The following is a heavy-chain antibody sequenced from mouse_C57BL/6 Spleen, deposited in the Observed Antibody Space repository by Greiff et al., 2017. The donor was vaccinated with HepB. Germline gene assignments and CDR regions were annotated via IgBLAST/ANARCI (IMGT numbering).Heavy chain of an antibody. Sequence: QVQLKQSGAELVRPGTSVKVSCKASGYAFTNYLIEWVKQRPGQGLEWIGVINPGSGGTNYNEKFKGKATLTADKSSSTAYMQLSSLTSEDSAVYFCARGILRRYFDVWGTGTTVTVSS. D-gene: IGHD1-1*01. CDR1: GYAFTNYL. J-gene: IGHJ1*03. CDR2: INPGSGGT. CDR3: ARGILRRYFDV. V-gene: IGHV1-54*01.